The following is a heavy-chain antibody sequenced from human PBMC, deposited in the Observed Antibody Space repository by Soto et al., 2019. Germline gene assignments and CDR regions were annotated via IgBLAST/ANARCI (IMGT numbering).Heavy chain of an antibody. V-gene: IGHV3-15*07. CDR3: TTGSVEGY. CDR1: GFSISSAW. D-gene: IGHD3-3*01. Sequence: EVQLVESGGGLVNPGGSLRLSCAASGFSISSAWMNWVRQAPGKGLEWVGRIKTKTQGETTDYPAPVKGRFTISRDDSTNTLYLQMNSLKMEDTAVYYCTTGSVEGYWGQGTLVTVSS. J-gene: IGHJ4*02. CDR2: IKTKTQGETT.